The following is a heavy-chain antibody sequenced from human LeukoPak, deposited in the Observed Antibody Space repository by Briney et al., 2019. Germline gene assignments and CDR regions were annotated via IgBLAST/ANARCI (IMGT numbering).Heavy chain of an antibody. Sequence: SETLSLTCNVSGVSISSMSYYWGWIRQPPGKGLEWIGSNYYSGSTDYNPSLKSRVTISVDTSKNQFSLKLTSVTAADTAVYYCASRYYSYYYMDVWGKGTTVIVSS. CDR2: NYYSGST. CDR3: ASRYYSYYYMDV. V-gene: IGHV4-39*01. J-gene: IGHJ6*03. CDR1: GVSISSMSYY.